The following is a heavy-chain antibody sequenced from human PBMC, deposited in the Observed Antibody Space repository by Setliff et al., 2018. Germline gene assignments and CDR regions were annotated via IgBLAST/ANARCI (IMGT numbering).Heavy chain of an antibody. V-gene: IGHV3-7*01. Sequence: GALRLSCAASGFTFSNLWMAWVRQVPGKGLEWVANINEEGSAKFYVDSVKGRFTISRDNARNSLYLQMNSLRVDDTAVYYCASGDWFYFDCWGQGTLVTVSS. J-gene: IGHJ4*02. CDR3: ASGDWFYFDC. CDR1: GFTFSNLW. D-gene: IGHD2-21*01. CDR2: INEEGSAK.